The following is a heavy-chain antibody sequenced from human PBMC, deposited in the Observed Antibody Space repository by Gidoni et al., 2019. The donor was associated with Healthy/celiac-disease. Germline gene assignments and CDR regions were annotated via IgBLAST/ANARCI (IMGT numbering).Heavy chain of an antibody. Sequence: EVQLVESGGGLVKPGGSLRLSCAASGFTFSSYSMNWVRQAPGKGLEWVSSISSSSSYIYYADSVKGRFTISRDNAKNSLYLQMNSLRAEDTAVYYCARDLMGELDYFDYWGQGTLVTVSS. V-gene: IGHV3-21*01. CDR2: ISSSSSYI. CDR3: ARDLMGELDYFDY. D-gene: IGHD3-16*01. CDR1: GFTFSSYS. J-gene: IGHJ4*02.